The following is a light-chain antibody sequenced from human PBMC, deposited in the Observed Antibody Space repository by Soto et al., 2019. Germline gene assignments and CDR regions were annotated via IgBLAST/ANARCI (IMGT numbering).Light chain of an antibody. CDR3: KQYDNLPLT. V-gene: IGKV1-33*01. CDR1: QDINNY. J-gene: IGKJ4*01. CDR2: DAS. Sequence: DIQMTQSPSYLSASVGDRVTLTSQASQDINNYLNWYQQKSGKAPKLLIYDASDLETGVPSRFSGSGSGTDFTLTISSLQPEEIATYYCKQYDNLPLTVGGGNKVAIK.